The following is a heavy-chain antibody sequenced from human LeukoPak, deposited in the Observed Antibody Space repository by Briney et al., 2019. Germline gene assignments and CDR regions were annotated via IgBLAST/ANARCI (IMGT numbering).Heavy chain of an antibody. V-gene: IGHV3-21*01. D-gene: IGHD3-9*01. Sequence: KTGGSLRLSCAASGFSFTYSTMNWVRLAPGKGLEWVSSITSSSGHINYSDSVRGRFTVSRDNAKNSLYFQMNSLIAEDSAVYYCVRIPNNAGFPNWFDPWGQGTLVSVSS. CDR3: VRIPNNAGFPNWFDP. J-gene: IGHJ5*02. CDR2: ITSSSGHI. CDR1: GFSFTYST.